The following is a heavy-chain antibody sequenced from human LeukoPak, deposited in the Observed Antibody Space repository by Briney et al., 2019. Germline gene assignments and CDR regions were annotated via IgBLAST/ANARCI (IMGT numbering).Heavy chain of an antibody. CDR2: VNTNTGSP. J-gene: IGHJ4*02. CDR3: VSSDDTSGYFLY. CDR1: GYTFTNYP. Sequence: ASVKVSCKTSGYTFTNYPINWVRQAPGQGLEWMGWVNTNTGSPTYAQGLTGRFVFSSDTSVSTAYLQISSLKPEDTAVYYCVSSDDTSGYFLYWGQGTLVTVSS. V-gene: IGHV7-4-1*02. D-gene: IGHD3-22*01.